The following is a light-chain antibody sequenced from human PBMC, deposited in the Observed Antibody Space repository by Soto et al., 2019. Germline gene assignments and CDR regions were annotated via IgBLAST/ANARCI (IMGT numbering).Light chain of an antibody. CDR2: GTS. J-gene: IGKJ1*01. CDR3: QQFSSSFTWT. Sequence: EIVLTQSPGTLSLSPGERATLSCRASQSVSSSYSAWYQQKPGQAPRLLIYGTSSRATGIPDGFSGSGSGTDFTLTISRLEPEDFAVYYCQQFSSSFTWTFGQGTKVEIK. V-gene: IGKV3-20*01. CDR1: QSVSSSY.